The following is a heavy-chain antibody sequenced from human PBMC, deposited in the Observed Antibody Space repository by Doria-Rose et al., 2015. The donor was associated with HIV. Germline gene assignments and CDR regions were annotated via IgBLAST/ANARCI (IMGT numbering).Heavy chain of an antibody. CDR1: GVSLSGPGMG. Sequence: QITLKESGPVLVKPTETLTLTCTVSGVSLSGPGMGVSWIRQPPGKALEWLANIFSDDERSYKTSLKIRLTISRGTSKSQVVLTMTDMDPMDTATYYCARIKSSRWYHKYYFDFWGQGTLVIASA. CDR3: ARIKSSRWYHKYYFDF. J-gene: IGHJ4*02. V-gene: IGHV2-26*01. CDR2: IFSDDER. D-gene: IGHD6-13*01.